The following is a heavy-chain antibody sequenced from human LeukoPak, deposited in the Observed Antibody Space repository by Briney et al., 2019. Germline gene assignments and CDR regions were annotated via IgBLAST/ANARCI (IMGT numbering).Heavy chain of an antibody. CDR2: IKGDGSKQ. D-gene: IGHD2-2*01. J-gene: IGHJ4*02. CDR1: GLAFSTNS. V-gene: IGHV3-7*01. Sequence: GGSLRLSCAASGLAFSTNSMSWVRQAPGKGLEWVANIKGDGSKQYYVDSVKGRFTISRDNAKNSLYLQMYSLTAEDTAMYYCARDGDHSCGDYWGQGTLVTVSS. CDR3: ARDGDHSCGDY.